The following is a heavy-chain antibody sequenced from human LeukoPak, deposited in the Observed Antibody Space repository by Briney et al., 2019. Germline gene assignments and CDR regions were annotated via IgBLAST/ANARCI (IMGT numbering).Heavy chain of an antibody. D-gene: IGHD5-18*01. CDR2: ISSNGGST. CDR3: ARGEGRYSYGYGAFDI. CDR1: GFTFSNYA. Sequence: GGSLRLSCTASGFTFSNYAMHWVRQAPGKGLEYVAAISSNGGSTYYANSVKGRVTISRDNSKNTLHLQMGSLRAEDMAVYYCARGEGRYSYGYGAFDIWGQGTMVTVSS. J-gene: IGHJ3*02. V-gene: IGHV3-64*01.